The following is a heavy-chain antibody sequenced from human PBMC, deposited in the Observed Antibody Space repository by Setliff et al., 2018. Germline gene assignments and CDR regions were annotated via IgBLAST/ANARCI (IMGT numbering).Heavy chain of an antibody. CDR3: ARGQQLLTGDFKY. D-gene: IGHD1-26*01. J-gene: IGHJ4*02. CDR2: INPNSGDT. V-gene: IGHV1-2*02. CDR1: GYTFTGYF. Sequence: GASVKVSCKASGYTFTGYFIHWVRQAPGQGIERMGWINPNSGDTNYAQKFQGRVTTTRDTSITTAYMEVSRMRSDDTAVYYCARGQQLLTGDFKYWGQGTLVTVSS.